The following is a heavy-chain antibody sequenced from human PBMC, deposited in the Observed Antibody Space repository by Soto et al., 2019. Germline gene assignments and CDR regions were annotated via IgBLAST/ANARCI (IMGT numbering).Heavy chain of an antibody. CDR2: IRSKTNSYAT. Sequence: GGSLRLSCAASGFTFSGSAMHWVRQASGKGLEWVGHIRSKTNSYATAYAASVKGRFTISRDDSKNTVYLQMNSLKTEDTAVYYCTIQGGGGSGSYYEYYYYMDVWGKGTTVTVSS. V-gene: IGHV3-73*01. J-gene: IGHJ6*03. CDR3: TIQGGGGSGSYYEYYYYMDV. D-gene: IGHD3-10*01. CDR1: GFTFSGSA.